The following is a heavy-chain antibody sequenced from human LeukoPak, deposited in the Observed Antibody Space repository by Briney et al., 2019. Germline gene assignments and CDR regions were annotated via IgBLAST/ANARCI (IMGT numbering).Heavy chain of an antibody. CDR2: ISSSSSYI. CDR1: GFTFSSYS. CDR3: ARDSGSYGSGAAFDI. V-gene: IGHV3-21*01. D-gene: IGHD1-26*01. Sequence: GGSLRLSSAASGFTFSSYSMNWVRQAPGKGLEWVSSISSSSSYIYYAHSVKGRFTISRDNAKNSLYLQMNSLRAEDTAVYYCARDSGSYGSGAAFDIWGQGTMVTVSS. J-gene: IGHJ3*02.